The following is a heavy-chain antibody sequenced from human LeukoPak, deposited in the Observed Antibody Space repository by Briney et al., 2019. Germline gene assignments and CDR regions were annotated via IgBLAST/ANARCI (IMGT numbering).Heavy chain of an antibody. CDR1: GYTFTSYY. V-gene: IGHV1-46*01. J-gene: IGHJ6*03. CDR3: ARFYSGYGNYYYYMDV. CDR2: INPSGGST. Sequence: ASVKVSCKASGYTFTSYYMHWVRQAPGQGPEWMGIINPSGGSTNYAQKFQGRVTMTRNTSTSTAYMELSRLRSDDTAVYYCARFYSGYGNYYYYMDVWGKGTTVTVSS. D-gene: IGHD5-12*01.